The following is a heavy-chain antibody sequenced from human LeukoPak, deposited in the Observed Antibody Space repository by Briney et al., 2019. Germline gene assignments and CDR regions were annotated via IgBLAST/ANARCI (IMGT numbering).Heavy chain of an antibody. Sequence: SETLSLTCAVYGGSFSGYYWSWIRQPPGKGLEWIGGSTHSGSTDCNPSLKIRVTISVDSSKHQFSLKLRSVTAAETAVFFFTQKTAYDILTGYYTSSIDYWGQGTLVTVSS. D-gene: IGHD3-9*01. CDR3: TQKTAYDILTGYYTSSIDY. CDR1: GGSFSGYY. J-gene: IGHJ4*02. CDR2: STHSGST. V-gene: IGHV4-34*01.